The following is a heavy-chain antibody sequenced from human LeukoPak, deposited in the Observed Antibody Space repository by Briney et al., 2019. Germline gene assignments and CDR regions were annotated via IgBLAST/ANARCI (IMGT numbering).Heavy chain of an antibody. J-gene: IGHJ4*02. D-gene: IGHD6-13*01. CDR2: INSDGSST. CDR1: GFTFSSYW. V-gene: IGHV3-74*01. CDR3: AGGPKPYSSSSFSNY. Sequence: GGSLRLSCAASGFTFSSYWMHWVRQAPGKGLVWVSRINSDGSSTSYADSVKGRFTISRDNAKNTLYLQMNSLRGEDTAVYYCAGGPKPYSSSSFSNYWGQGTLVTVSS.